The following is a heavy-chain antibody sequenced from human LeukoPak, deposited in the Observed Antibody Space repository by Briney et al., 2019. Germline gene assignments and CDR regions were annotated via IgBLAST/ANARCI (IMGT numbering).Heavy chain of an antibody. D-gene: IGHD3-22*01. J-gene: IGHJ4*02. CDR3: ASGTYYYDSSGYLGY. Sequence: PGRSLRLSCAASGFTFSSYGMHWVRQAPGKGLEWVAVIWYDGSNKYYADSVKGRFTISRDNSKNTLYLQMNSLRAEDTAVYYCASGTYYYDSSGYLGYWGQGTLVTISS. V-gene: IGHV3-33*01. CDR2: IWYDGSNK. CDR1: GFTFSSYG.